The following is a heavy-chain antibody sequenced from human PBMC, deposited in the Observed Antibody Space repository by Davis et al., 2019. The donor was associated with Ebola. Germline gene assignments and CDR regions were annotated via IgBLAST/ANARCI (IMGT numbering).Heavy chain of an antibody. CDR2: ISYSGNT. CDR3: ATGAYYGSGYYFDY. Sequence: SETLSLTCTVSGGSISSGDYYWNWIRQPPGKGLEWIGYISYSGNTSYNPSLKSRLTISVDASENHFSLKLSSVTAADTAVYYCATGAYYGSGYYFDYWGQGTLVTVSS. V-gene: IGHV4-30-4*01. CDR1: GGSISSGDYY. D-gene: IGHD3-10*01. J-gene: IGHJ4*02.